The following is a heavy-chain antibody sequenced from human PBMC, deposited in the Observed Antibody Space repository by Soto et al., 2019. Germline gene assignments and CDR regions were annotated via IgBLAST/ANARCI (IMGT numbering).Heavy chain of an antibody. D-gene: IGHD6-13*01. J-gene: IGHJ6*02. V-gene: IGHV4-4*07. CDR2: IYTSGST. CDR3: AREGVAAAVDYYYYYGMDV. Sequence: SETLSLTCTVSGGSISSYYWSWIRQPAGKGLEWIGRIYTSGSTNYNPSLKSQVTMSVDTSKNQFSLKLSSVTAADTAVYYCAREGVAAAVDYYYYYGMDVWGQGTTVTVSS. CDR1: GGSISSYY.